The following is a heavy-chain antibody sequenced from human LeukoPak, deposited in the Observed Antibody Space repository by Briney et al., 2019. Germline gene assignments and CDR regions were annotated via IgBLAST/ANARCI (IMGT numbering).Heavy chain of an antibody. D-gene: IGHD1-1*01. CDR1: GGSFSGYY. CDR2: ISHSGST. J-gene: IGHJ4*02. V-gene: IGHV4-34*01. Sequence: SETLSLTCAVYGGSFSGYYWSWIRQPPGKGLEWIGEISHSGSTNYNPSRKSRVTISVDTSKNQFSLKLSSVTAEDTAVYYCARAEIITTYYFDYWGQGTLVTVSS. CDR3: ARAEIITTYYFDY.